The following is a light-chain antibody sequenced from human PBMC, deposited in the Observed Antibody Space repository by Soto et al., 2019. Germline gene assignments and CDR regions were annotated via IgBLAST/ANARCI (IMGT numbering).Light chain of an antibody. CDR2: RNN. J-gene: IGLJ3*02. CDR1: SSNIGSNY. V-gene: IGLV1-47*01. Sequence: QSVLTQPPSASGTPGQRVTISCSGSSSNIGSNYVYWYQQLPGTAPKLLIYRNNHRPSAVPDRFSGSKSVTSASLAISELRSEDEADDYCAAWDDRLSGPVFGGGTNHTVL. CDR3: AAWDDRLSGPV.